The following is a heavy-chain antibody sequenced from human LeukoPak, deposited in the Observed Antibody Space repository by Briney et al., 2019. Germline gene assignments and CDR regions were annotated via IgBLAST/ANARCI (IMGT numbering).Heavy chain of an antibody. V-gene: IGHV4-34*01. CDR1: GGYFSLYY. Sequence: SDTLSLTCAVQGGYFSLYYWSWIRQPPGKGLEWSGEINHSGSTNYNPSVKSRVTITEDTSKKQLALKLSSVTAADTAVYHCARKKGDYEAHFWSSYYGLGGYYCYYMDVWGKGTTVTVSS. J-gene: IGHJ6*03. CDR2: INHSGST. D-gene: IGHD3-3*02. CDR3: ARKKGDYEAHFWSSYYGLGGYYCYYMDV.